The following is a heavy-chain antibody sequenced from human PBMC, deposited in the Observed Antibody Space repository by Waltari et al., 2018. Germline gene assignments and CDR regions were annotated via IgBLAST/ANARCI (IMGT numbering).Heavy chain of an antibody. Sequence: QVQLVESGGGVVQPGRSLRLSCAASGFTFSSYAMHWVRQAPGKGLEWVAVISYDGSNKYYADSVKGRFTISRDNSKNTLYLQMNSLRAEDTAVYYCASGPIDYGDQLNWPVSPWGQGTLVTVSS. CDR1: GFTFSSYA. CDR3: ASGPIDYGDQLNWPVSP. D-gene: IGHD4-17*01. V-gene: IGHV3-30-3*01. J-gene: IGHJ5*02. CDR2: ISYDGSNK.